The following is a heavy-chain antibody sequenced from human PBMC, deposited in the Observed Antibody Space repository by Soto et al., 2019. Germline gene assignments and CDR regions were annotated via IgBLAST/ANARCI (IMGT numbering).Heavy chain of an antibody. J-gene: IGHJ4*02. V-gene: IGHV3-30*18. Sequence: QVQLVESGGGVVQPGRSLRLSCAASGFTFSSYGMYWVRQAPGKGLEWVAGISYDGSKKYYADSVKGRFTISRDNSKNTLYLQMNSLRAEDTAVYYCAKGSYSGIYSDFDYWGQGTLVTVSS. D-gene: IGHD1-26*01. CDR3: AKGSYSGIYSDFDY. CDR2: ISYDGSKK. CDR1: GFTFSSYG.